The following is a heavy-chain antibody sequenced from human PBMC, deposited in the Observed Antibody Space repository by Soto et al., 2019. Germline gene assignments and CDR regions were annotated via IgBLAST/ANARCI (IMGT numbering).Heavy chain of an antibody. CDR1: GGTFSSYA. CDR3: ARGDYDFWSGYGHYGMDV. Sequence: QVQLVQSGAEVKKPGSSVKVSCKASGGTFSSYAISWVRQAPGQGREWMGGIIPIFGTANYAQKFQGRVTITADKSTSTAYMELSSLRSEDTAVYYCARGDYDFWSGYGHYGMDVWGQGPTVTVSS. CDR2: IIPIFGTA. J-gene: IGHJ6*02. D-gene: IGHD3-3*01. V-gene: IGHV1-69*06.